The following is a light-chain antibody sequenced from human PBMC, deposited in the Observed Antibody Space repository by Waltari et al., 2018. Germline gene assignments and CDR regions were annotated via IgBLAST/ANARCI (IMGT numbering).Light chain of an antibody. CDR1: QSISSY. J-gene: IGKJ3*01. CDR3: QQSYSTPLFT. V-gene: IGKV1-39*01. Sequence: DIQMTQSPSSLSASVGDRVTITCRGSQSISSYLNWYQQKPGKAPKLLIYSASSLQSWGPSRFSGSGSGTDFTLTISSLQPEDVATYYCQQSYSTPLFTFGPGTKVDIK. CDR2: SAS.